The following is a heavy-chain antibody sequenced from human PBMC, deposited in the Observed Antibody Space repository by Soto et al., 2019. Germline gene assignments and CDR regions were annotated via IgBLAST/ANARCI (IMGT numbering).Heavy chain of an antibody. Sequence: QVPLVESGGGLVKPGGSLRLSCAASGFTFSDYYMNWIRQAPGKGLEWVSYISSSGTTIYYADSVKGRFTISRDNDKNSLFLQMKSMRAEDTALYYCARGQSIFYGMDVWGQGTTVTVSS. D-gene: IGHD2-21*01. CDR3: ARGQSIFYGMDV. CDR2: ISSSGTTI. V-gene: IGHV3-11*01. CDR1: GFTFSDYY. J-gene: IGHJ6*02.